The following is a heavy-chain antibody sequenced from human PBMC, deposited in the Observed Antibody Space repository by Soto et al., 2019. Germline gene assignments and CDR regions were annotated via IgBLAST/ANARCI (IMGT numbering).Heavy chain of an antibody. CDR2: ISASARNT. Sequence: GGSLRLSCAASGFTFSKYAMNWVRQAPGKGLEWVSTISASARNTYYADSVKGRFTISRDSAKNTLYLQMNSLRAEDTAVYYCARARIAVAGFDYWGQGTLVTVSS. CDR1: GFTFSKYA. J-gene: IGHJ4*02. V-gene: IGHV3-23*01. D-gene: IGHD6-19*01. CDR3: ARARIAVAGFDY.